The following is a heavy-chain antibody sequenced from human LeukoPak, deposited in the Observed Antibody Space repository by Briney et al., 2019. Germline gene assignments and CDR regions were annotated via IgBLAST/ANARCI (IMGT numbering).Heavy chain of an antibody. Sequence: PSETLSLTCAVSGYSISSGYYWGWIRQPPGKGLEWIGSIYHSGSTYYNPSLKSRVTISVDTSKNQFSLKLSSVTAADTGVYYCARDRLYCSGGSCYLNWFDPWGQGTLVTVSS. J-gene: IGHJ5*02. CDR1: GYSISSGYY. V-gene: IGHV4-38-2*02. CDR3: ARDRLYCSGGSCYLNWFDP. D-gene: IGHD2-15*01. CDR2: IYHSGST.